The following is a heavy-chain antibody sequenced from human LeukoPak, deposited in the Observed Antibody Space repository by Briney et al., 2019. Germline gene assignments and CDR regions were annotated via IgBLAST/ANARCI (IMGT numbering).Heavy chain of an antibody. CDR3: AKDPGAHDKHFDH. J-gene: IGHJ4*02. D-gene: IGHD3-10*01. CDR1: GFTFSSFA. CDR2: IRYDGSNK. Sequence: GGSLRLSCAASGFTFSSFAMHWVRQARGKGLEWVAYIRYDGSNKSYADSVKGRFTISRDSSKNTLYLQMNSLRAEDTAVYYCAKDPGAHDKHFDHWGQGTLVTVSS. V-gene: IGHV3-30*02.